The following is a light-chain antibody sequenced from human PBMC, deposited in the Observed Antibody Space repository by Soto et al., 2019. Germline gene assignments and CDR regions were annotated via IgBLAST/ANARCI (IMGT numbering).Light chain of an antibody. V-gene: IGKV3-20*01. J-gene: IGKJ3*01. CDR2: GAS. CDR1: QSVGGSY. CDR3: QQYVSPPFA. Sequence: EIVLTQSPGTLSLSPGERATLSCRASQSVGGSYLAWFQHKPGQAPRLLIHGASSRATGIPDRFSGSGSGTEFRLTISRLEPEDFAVYYCQQYVSPPFAFGPGTKVDIK.